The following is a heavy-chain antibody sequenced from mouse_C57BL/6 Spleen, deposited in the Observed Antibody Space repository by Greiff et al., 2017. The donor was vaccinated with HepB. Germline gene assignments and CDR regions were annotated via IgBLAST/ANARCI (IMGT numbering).Heavy chain of an antibody. J-gene: IGHJ4*01. CDR2: IHPNSGST. V-gene: IGHV1-64*01. CDR1: GYTFTSYW. Sequence: VQLQQPGAELVKPGASVKLSCKASGYTFTSYWMHWVKQRPGQGLEWIGMIHPNSGSTNYNEKFKSKATLTVDTSSSTAYMQLSSLTSEDSAVYYCARSGSPFYYAMDYWGQGTSVTVSS. D-gene: IGHD4-1*01. CDR3: ARSGSPFYYAMDY.